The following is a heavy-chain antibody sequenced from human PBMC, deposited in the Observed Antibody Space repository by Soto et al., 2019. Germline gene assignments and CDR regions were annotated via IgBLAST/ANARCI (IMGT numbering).Heavy chain of an antibody. V-gene: IGHV3-23*01. CDR1: GFTFNNYA. CDR3: AKGTTYYDFWSGPGLTFDY. D-gene: IGHD3-3*01. CDR2: ISGSGGST. Sequence: GGSLRLSCAASGFTFNNYAMNWVRQAPGKGLEWVSAISGSGGSTYYADSVKGRFTISRDNSKNTLYLQMNSLRAEDTAVYYCAKGTTYYDFWSGPGLTFDYWGQGALVTVSS. J-gene: IGHJ4*02.